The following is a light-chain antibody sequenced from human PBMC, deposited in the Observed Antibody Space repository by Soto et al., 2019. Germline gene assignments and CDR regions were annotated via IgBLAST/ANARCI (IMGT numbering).Light chain of an antibody. CDR3: QQYGSSPRT. V-gene: IGKV3-20*01. J-gene: IGKJ1*01. CDR2: GAS. Sequence: EIVLTQSPGTLSLSPGERATLSCRASQSVSSNYLAWYQQKPGQAPRLLIYGASSRATGIPDRFSGSGSGAGFTLNISRLAPEDFAVYYCQQYGSSPRTFGKGTKVEIK. CDR1: QSVSSNY.